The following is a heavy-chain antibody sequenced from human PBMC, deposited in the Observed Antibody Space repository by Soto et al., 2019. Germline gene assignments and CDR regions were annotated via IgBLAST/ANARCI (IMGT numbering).Heavy chain of an antibody. CDR1: GYTFTSYG. V-gene: IGHV1-18*01. J-gene: IGHJ4*02. D-gene: IGHD1-1*01. Sequence: QVQLVQSGAEVKRPGASVKVSCKASGYTFTSYGINWVRQAPGQGLEWMGWISGYTGNTNYAQKLQGRCTMXXDXSXXTAYMELRSLISDDTAMYYCAKGTGTTSEASLFDYWGQGTLVTVSS. CDR3: AKGTGTTSEASLFDY. CDR2: ISGYTGNT.